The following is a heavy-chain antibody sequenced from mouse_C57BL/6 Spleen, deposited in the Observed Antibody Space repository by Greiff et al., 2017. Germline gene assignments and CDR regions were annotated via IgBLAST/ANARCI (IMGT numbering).Heavy chain of an antibody. CDR1: GYTFTSYW. D-gene: IGHD2-4*01. V-gene: IGHV1-61*01. J-gene: IGHJ3*01. CDR3: ARRDYDSSWFAY. Sequence: VKLQQPGAELVRPGSSVKLSCKASGYTFTSYWMDWVKQRPGQGLEWIGNIYPSDSETHYNQKFKDKATLTVDKSSSTAYMQLSSLTSEDSAVYYCARRDYDSSWFAYWGQGTLVTVSA. CDR2: IYPSDSET.